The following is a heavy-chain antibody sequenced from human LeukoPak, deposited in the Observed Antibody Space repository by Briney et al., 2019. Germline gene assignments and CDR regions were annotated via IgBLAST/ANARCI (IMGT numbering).Heavy chain of an antibody. Sequence: SGRSLRLSCAASGFTFSSYAMHWVRQAPGKGLEWVAVISYDGSNEYYADSVKGRFTISRDNSKNTLYLQMNSLRAEDTAVYYCASEMATIQDYWGQGTLVTVSS. J-gene: IGHJ4*02. CDR2: ISYDGSNE. CDR3: ASEMATIQDY. D-gene: IGHD5-24*01. V-gene: IGHV3-30-3*01. CDR1: GFTFSSYA.